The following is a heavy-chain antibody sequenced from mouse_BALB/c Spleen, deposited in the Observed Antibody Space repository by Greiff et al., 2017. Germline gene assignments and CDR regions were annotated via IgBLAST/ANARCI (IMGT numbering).Heavy chain of an antibody. CDR2: IDPETGGT. CDR1: GYTFTDYE. J-gene: IGHJ4*01. CDR3: TRDGYYPYAMDY. Sequence: QDQLQQSGAELVRPGASVTLSCKASGYTFTDYEMHWVKQTPVHGLEWIGAIDPETGGTAYNQKFKGKATLTADKSSSTAYMELRSLTSEDSAVYYCTRDGYYPYAMDYWGQGTSVTVSS. D-gene: IGHD2-3*01. V-gene: IGHV1-15*01.